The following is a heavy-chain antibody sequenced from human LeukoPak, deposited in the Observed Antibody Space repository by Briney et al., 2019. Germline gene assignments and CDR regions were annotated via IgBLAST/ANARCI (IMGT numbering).Heavy chain of an antibody. Sequence: ASVKVSCKVSGYTFTGYYMHWVRQAPGQGLEWMGWINPNSGGTNYVQKFQGRVTMTRDTSISTAYMELSRLRSDDTAVYYCARDPIAVAGNSVGYWGQGTLVTVSS. CDR1: GYTFTGYY. CDR2: INPNSGGT. V-gene: IGHV1-2*02. CDR3: ARDPIAVAGNSVGY. D-gene: IGHD6-19*01. J-gene: IGHJ4*02.